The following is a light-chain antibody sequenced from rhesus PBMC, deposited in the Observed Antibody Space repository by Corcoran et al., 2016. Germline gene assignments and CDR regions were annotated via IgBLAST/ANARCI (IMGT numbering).Light chain of an antibody. Sequence: DIQMTQSPSSLSASVGDRVTITCRASQGISSWLAWYQQKPGKAHKLLLYKAASLQRGVPSRFSGSGSGTDFTLTISSLQPEYFATYYCQQYNSAPFTFGPGTKLDIK. J-gene: IGKJ3*01. CDR3: QQYNSAPFT. CDR1: QGISSW. V-gene: IGKV1-21*01. CDR2: KAA.